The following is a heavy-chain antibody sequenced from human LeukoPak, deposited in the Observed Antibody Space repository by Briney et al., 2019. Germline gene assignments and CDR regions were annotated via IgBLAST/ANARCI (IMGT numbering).Heavy chain of an antibody. J-gene: IGHJ4*02. CDR2: ICLSGTT. D-gene: IGHD2-2*01. Sequence: SETLSLPCTVSGRSITCRVAQWGGIRKPPGKGLESIGTICLSGTTYYKPSLQRHINISRDTSVNQFSLTLSTLTAAYAVVYYCPSHATSWVGEPPLDFWGQGALVTVSS. CDR3: PSHATSWVGEPPLDF. CDR1: GRSITCRVAQ. V-gene: IGHV4-39*01.